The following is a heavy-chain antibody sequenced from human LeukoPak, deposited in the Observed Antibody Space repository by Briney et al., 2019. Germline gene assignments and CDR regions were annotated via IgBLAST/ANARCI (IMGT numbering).Heavy chain of an antibody. CDR2: IRSKANSYAT. J-gene: IGHJ4*02. D-gene: IGHD6-19*01. V-gene: IGHV3-73*01. Sequence: GGSLRLSCAASGFTFSGSAMHWVRQASGKGLEWVGRIRSKANSYATAYAASVKGRFTISRDDSKNTAYLQMNSLKTEDTAVYYCTRLRYSSGWPDDYWGQGTLVTVSS. CDR1: GFTFSGSA. CDR3: TRLRYSSGWPDDY.